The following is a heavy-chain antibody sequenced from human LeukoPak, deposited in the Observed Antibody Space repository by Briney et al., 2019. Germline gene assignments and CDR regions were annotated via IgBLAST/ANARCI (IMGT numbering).Heavy chain of an antibody. CDR3: AELGITMIGGV. Sequence: PGGSLRLSCAASGFTFSRYEMNWVRQAPGKGLEWVSYISSRGSTIYYADSVKGRFTISRDNDKNSLYLQVNSLRAEDTAVYYCAELGITMIGGVWGKGTTVTISS. D-gene: IGHD3-10*02. V-gene: IGHV3-48*03. J-gene: IGHJ6*04. CDR2: ISSRGSTI. CDR1: GFTFSRYE.